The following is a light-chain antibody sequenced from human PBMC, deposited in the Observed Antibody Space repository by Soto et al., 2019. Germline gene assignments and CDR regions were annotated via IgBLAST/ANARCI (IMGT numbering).Light chain of an antibody. J-gene: IGLJ1*01. CDR2: DVS. CDR1: SSDVGGYNY. V-gene: IGLV2-14*01. CDR3: SSYTSSSTLLYV. Sequence: QSALTQPASVSGSPGQSITISCTGTSSDVGGYNYVSWYQQHPGKAPKPMIYDVSNRPSGFSNRLSGSKSGNTASLTISGLQAEDEAEYYCSSYTSSSTLLYVFGTGTKVTVL.